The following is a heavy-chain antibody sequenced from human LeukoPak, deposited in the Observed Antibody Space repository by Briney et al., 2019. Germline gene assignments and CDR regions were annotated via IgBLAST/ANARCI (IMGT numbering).Heavy chain of an antibody. CDR1: GRPLSIYY. D-gene: IGHD6-19*01. CDR3: AREAAHSSGWYMGEYYFDY. V-gene: IGHV4-59*01. CDR2: IYYSGST. J-gene: IGHJ4*02. Sequence: SDPLSLTCTLSGRPLSIYYWIWLRQPPGKAPEWIRYIYYSGSTNYNPSLKSRVTISVDTSKNQFSLKLSSVTAADTAVYYCAREAAHSSGWYMGEYYFDYWGQGTLVTVSS.